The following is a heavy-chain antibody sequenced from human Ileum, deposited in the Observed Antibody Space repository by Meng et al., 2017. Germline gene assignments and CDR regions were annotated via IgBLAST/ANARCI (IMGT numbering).Heavy chain of an antibody. Sequence: QVQVQESGPGLVKPSGTLSLTCAGSGDSISSSGWWSWVRQPPGKGPEWIGQIYQSGSTNYNPSLKSRVTISIDRSENQLSLKLSSVTAADTAVYYCARHIVGPTPGMEYWGQGTLVTVSS. V-gene: IGHV4-4*02. CDR3: ARHIVGPTPGMEY. CDR1: GDSISSSGW. J-gene: IGHJ4*02. D-gene: IGHD1-26*01. CDR2: IYQSGST.